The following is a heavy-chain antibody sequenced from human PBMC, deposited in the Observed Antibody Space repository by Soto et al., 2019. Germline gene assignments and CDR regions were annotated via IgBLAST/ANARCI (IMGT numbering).Heavy chain of an antibody. J-gene: IGHJ4*02. CDR3: ASRTPLLGYRRAVGYDYFDY. CDR2: IYYSGST. D-gene: IGHD5-12*01. CDR1: GGSISSSSYY. V-gene: IGHV4-39*01. Sequence: QLQLQESGPGLVKPSETLSLTCTVSGGSISSSSYYWGWIRQPPGKGLEWIGSIYYSGSTYYNPSLRSRVTISVDTSKNQFSLKLSSVTAADTAVYYCASRTPLLGYRRAVGYDYFDYWGQGTLVTVSS.